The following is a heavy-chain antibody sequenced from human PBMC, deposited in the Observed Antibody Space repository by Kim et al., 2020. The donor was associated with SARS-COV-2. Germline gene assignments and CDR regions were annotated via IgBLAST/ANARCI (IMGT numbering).Heavy chain of an antibody. CDR3: AKSDSQYYYAMDV. Sequence: ADPGKGRFTIPRDNSKSTLYLHMNSLGAEDTAVYYCAKSDSQYYYAMDVWGQGTTVTVS. J-gene: IGHJ6*02. D-gene: IGHD2-21*01. V-gene: IGHV3-30*02.